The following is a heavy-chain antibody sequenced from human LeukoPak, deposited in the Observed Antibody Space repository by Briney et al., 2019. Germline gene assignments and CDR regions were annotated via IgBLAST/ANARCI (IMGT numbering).Heavy chain of an antibody. CDR1: GFTVSSNY. Sequence: PGGSQRLSCAASGFTVSSNYMSWVRQAPGKGLEWVSVLYTGGNTYYADSVKGRFTISRDNSKNTLYLQMNSLRAEDTAVYYCARVGSGDIYGYGDYWGQGTLVTVSS. CDR3: ARVGSGDIYGYGDY. D-gene: IGHD5-18*01. J-gene: IGHJ4*02. CDR2: LYTGGNT. V-gene: IGHV3-66*01.